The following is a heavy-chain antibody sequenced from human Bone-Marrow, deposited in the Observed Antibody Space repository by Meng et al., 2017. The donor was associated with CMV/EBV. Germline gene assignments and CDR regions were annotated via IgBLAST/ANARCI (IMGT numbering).Heavy chain of an antibody. Sequence: GSLRLSCTVSGGSVSSGSYYWSWIRQPPGKGLEWIGYIYYSGSTNYNPSLKSRVTISVDTSKNQFSLKLSSVTAADTAVYYCARAQWELLQGRFDPWGQGTLVTVSS. D-gene: IGHD1-26*01. J-gene: IGHJ5*02. CDR1: GGSVSSGSYY. V-gene: IGHV4-61*01. CDR3: ARAQWELLQGRFDP. CDR2: IYYSGST.